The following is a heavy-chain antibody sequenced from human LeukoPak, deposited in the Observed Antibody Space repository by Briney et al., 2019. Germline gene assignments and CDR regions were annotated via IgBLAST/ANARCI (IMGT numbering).Heavy chain of an antibody. V-gene: IGHV1-24*01. D-gene: IGHD3-3*02. J-gene: IGHJ4*02. CDR2: FDPEDGET. Sequence: RASVKVSCKVSGYTLTELSMHWVRQAPGKGLEWMGGFDPEDGETTYAQKFRGRVTMTEDTSTDIAYMELSSLRSEDTAVYYCATDKETQLALDYWGQGALVTVSS. CDR1: GYTLTELS. CDR3: ATDKETQLALDY.